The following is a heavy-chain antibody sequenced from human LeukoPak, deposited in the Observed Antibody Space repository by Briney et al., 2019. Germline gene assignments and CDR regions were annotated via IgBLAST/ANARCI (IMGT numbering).Heavy chain of an antibody. CDR1: GFTFSTYW. D-gene: IGHD2-15*01. Sequence: PGGSLRLSCAASGFTFSTYWMNWVRQAPGKGLEWVANIKQDGSEKYYVDSVKGRFTISRDNAKNSLYLQMNSLRAEDTAVYYCATDDSDAFDIWGQGTMVTVSS. J-gene: IGHJ3*02. CDR3: ATDDSDAFDI. CDR2: IKQDGSEK. V-gene: IGHV3-7*05.